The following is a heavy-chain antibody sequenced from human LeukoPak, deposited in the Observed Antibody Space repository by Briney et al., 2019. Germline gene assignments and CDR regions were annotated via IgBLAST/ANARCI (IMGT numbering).Heavy chain of an antibody. J-gene: IGHJ4*02. CDR2: IYHSGST. CDR1: GYSISSGYY. D-gene: IGHD1-26*01. CDR3: ARDWGLGSHLYYFDY. V-gene: IGHV4-38-2*02. Sequence: PSETLSLTCAVSGYSISSGYYWGWIRQPPGKGLEWIGSIYHSGSTYYNPSLKSRVTIPVDTSKNQFSLKLSSVTAADTAVYYCARDWGLGSHLYYFDYWGQGTLVTVSS.